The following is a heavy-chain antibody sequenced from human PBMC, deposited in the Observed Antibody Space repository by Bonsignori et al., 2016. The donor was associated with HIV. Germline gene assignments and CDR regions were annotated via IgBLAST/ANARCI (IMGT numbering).Heavy chain of an antibody. J-gene: IGHJ6*03. Sequence: WVRQAPGQGLEWMGWISAYNGNTNYAQKLQGRVTMTTDTSTSTAYMELRSLRSDDTAVYYCASAGRELLLDYYYYMDVWGKGTTVTVSS. CDR2: ISAYNGNT. D-gene: IGHD1-26*01. CDR3: ASAGRELLLDYYYYMDV. V-gene: IGHV1-18*01.